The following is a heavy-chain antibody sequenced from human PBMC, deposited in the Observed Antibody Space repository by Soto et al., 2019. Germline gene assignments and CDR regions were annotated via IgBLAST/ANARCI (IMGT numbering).Heavy chain of an antibody. CDR1: GFSFDDYA. CDR2: ISWNSGSI. J-gene: IGHJ4*02. Sequence: EVQLVESGGGLVQPGRSLRLSCAASGFSFDDYAMHWVRQAPGKGLEWVSGISWNSGSIGYADSVKGRFTISRDNAKNSLYLQMNSLRAEDTALYYCAKDINGSGGYRGQGTLVTVSS. V-gene: IGHV3-9*01. CDR3: AKDINGSGGY. D-gene: IGHD2-8*01.